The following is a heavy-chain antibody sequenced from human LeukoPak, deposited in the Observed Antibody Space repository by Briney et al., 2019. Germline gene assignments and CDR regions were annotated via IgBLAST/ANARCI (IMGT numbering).Heavy chain of an antibody. V-gene: IGHV4-59*08. CDR1: GGSISNYY. Sequence: SETLSLTCTVSGGSISNYYWSWIRQPPGKGLEWIGHTHYSGSTDCNPSLKSRVTISLDTSKNQFSLKLSSVTAADTAVYYCVGVYSYGYHPHYWGQGTLVTVSS. CDR3: VGVYSYGYHPHY. D-gene: IGHD5-18*01. CDR2: THYSGST. J-gene: IGHJ4*02.